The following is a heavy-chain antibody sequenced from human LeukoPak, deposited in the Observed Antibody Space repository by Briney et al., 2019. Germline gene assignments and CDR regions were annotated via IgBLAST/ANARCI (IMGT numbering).Heavy chain of an antibody. CDR3: AKLGTGNWFDP. V-gene: IGHV4-4*07. Sequence: PSETLSLTCTVSGGSISSYYWSWIRQPAGKGLEWIGRIYTSGSTNYNPSLQSRVTMSVDTSKNQFSLKLGSVTAADTAVYYCAKLGTGNWFDPWGQGTLVTVSS. CDR1: GGSISSYY. J-gene: IGHJ5*02. CDR2: IYTSGST. D-gene: IGHD7-27*01.